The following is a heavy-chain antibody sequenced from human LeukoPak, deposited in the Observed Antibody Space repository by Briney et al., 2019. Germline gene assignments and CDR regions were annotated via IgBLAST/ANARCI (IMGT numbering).Heavy chain of an antibody. Sequence: ASVKVSCKASGYSFTNYYMHWVRQAPGQGLEWMGLIHPNDGDTKYAQEFQDRVTMTRDTSTSTVYMELSSLRFEDTAVYYCATYTQSGAQGVSDYWGQGTLVTVSS. D-gene: IGHD3-10*01. CDR2: IHPNDGDT. CDR1: GYSFTNYY. CDR3: ATYTQSGAQGVSDY. V-gene: IGHV1-46*01. J-gene: IGHJ4*02.